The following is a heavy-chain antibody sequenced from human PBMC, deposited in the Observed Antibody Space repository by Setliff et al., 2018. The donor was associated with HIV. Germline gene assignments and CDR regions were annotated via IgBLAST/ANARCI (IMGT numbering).Heavy chain of an antibody. J-gene: IGHJ3*02. V-gene: IGHV4-30-4*08. Sequence: SETLSLTCTVSGGFISSGDYYWSWIRQSPGKGLEWIGYIYYSGSAYYNPSFESRVTISVDTSKNQFSLKLSSVTAADTAVYYCAREMYYYDSTGYWSPDGFDIWGQGTMVTVSS. CDR2: IYYSGSA. D-gene: IGHD3-22*01. CDR1: GGFISSGDYY. CDR3: AREMYYYDSTGYWSPDGFDI.